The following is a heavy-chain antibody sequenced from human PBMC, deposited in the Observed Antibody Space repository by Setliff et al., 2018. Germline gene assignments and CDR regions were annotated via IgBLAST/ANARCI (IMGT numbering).Heavy chain of an antibody. CDR1: GFTFSSYG. CDR3: ARSPANGGHDAFDI. D-gene: IGHD6-25*01. Sequence: GGSLRLSCAASGFTFSSYGMHWVRQAPGKGLEWVAAISAANNYINYADSVKGRFTVSRDNAKYSLSLQMNSLTAEDTAVYYCARSPANGGHDAFDIWGQGTMVTVSS. V-gene: IGHV3-21*01. J-gene: IGHJ3*02. CDR2: ISAANNYI.